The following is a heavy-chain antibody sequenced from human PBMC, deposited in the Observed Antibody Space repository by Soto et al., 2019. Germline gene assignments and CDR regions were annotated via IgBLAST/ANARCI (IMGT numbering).Heavy chain of an antibody. CDR3: ARDGYNLRAFDY. V-gene: IGHV3-33*01. CDR2: IWYDGSNK. Sequence: QVQLVGSGGGVVQPGRSLRLSCAASGFTFSGYGMHWVRQAPGKGLEWVAVIWYDGSNKYYADSVKGRFTISRDNSKNTLYLQMNSLRAEDTAVYYCARDGYNLRAFDYWGQGTLGTVSS. J-gene: IGHJ4*02. CDR1: GFTFSGYG. D-gene: IGHD5-12*01.